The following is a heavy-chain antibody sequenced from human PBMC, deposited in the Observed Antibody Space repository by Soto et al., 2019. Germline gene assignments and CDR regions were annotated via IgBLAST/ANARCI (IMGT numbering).Heavy chain of an antibody. J-gene: IGHJ5*02. CDR1: GGSISSGDYY. CDR3: ARDHGDGYNPYNWFDP. Sequence: PSETLSLTCTVSGGSISSGDYYWSWIRQPPGKGLEWIGYIYYSGSTHYNPSLKSRVTISVDTSKNQFSLKLSSVTAADTAVYYCARDHGDGYNPYNWFDPWGQGTLVTVSS. D-gene: IGHD5-12*01. V-gene: IGHV4-61*08. CDR2: IYYSGST.